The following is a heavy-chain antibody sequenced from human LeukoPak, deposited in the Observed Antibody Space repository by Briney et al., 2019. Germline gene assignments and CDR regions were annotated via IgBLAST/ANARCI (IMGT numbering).Heavy chain of an antibody. J-gene: IGHJ4*02. V-gene: IGHV1-2*02. CDR1: GYTFTGYY. Sequence: ASVKVSCKASGYTFTGYYMHWVRQAPGQGLEWMGWINPNSGGTNYAQKFQGRVTMTGDSSISTAYMELSRLRSDDTAVYYCAREHPDIVVVPAALYFDYWGQGTLVTVSS. CDR2: INPNSGGT. CDR3: AREHPDIVVVPAALYFDY. D-gene: IGHD2-2*01.